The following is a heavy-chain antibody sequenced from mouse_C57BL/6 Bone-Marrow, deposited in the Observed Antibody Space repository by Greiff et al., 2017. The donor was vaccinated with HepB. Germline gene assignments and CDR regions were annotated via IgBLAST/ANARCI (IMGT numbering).Heavy chain of an antibody. J-gene: IGHJ3*01. Sequence: QVHVKQPGAELVRPGSSVKLSCKASGYTFTSYWMHWVKQRPIQGLEWIGNIDPSDSETHYNQKFKDKATLTVDKSSSTAYMQLSSLTSEDSAVYYCARDNGSSYGGFAYWGQGTLVTVSA. V-gene: IGHV1-52*01. CDR1: GYTFTSYW. D-gene: IGHD1-1*01. CDR3: ARDNGSSYGGFAY. CDR2: IDPSDSET.